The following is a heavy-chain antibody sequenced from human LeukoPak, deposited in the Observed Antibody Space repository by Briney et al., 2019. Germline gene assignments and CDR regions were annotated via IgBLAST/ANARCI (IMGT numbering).Heavy chain of an antibody. V-gene: IGHV3-23*01. Sequence: PGGSLRLSCAASGFTFSSYAMSWVRQAPGKGLEWVSAISGSGGSTYYADSVKGQFTISRDNSKNTLYLQMNSLRAEDTAVYYCAKWSYDIVVVPAAIGFDYWGQGTLVTVSS. J-gene: IGHJ4*02. D-gene: IGHD2-2*02. CDR2: ISGSGGST. CDR3: AKWSYDIVVVPAAIGFDY. CDR1: GFTFSSYA.